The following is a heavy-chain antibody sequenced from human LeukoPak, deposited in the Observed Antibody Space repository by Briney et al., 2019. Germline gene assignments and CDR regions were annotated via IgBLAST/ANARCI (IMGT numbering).Heavy chain of an antibody. D-gene: IGHD3-3*01. CDR3: ARGAEYYAIWRGYAGYSDY. Sequence: SETLSLTCTVSGYPISNGYYGGWIRQPPGEGLEWVGSIYHRGSTYYNPCLRSRVTISLDRSKKKFSLKLTSVTAADTAVYFCARGAEYYAIWRGYAGYSDYWGQGSSVTVSS. CDR1: GYPISNGYY. J-gene: IGHJ4*02. CDR2: IYHRGST. V-gene: IGHV4-38-2*02.